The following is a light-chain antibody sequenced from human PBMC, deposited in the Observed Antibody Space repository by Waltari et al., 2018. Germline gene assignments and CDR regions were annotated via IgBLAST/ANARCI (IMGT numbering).Light chain of an antibody. CDR3: QSGDGSGSYPWV. CDR2: KDT. J-gene: IGLJ3*02. V-gene: IGLV3-25*03. Sequence: YELTQPPSVSVSPGQTARISCSGDALPRHYAYWYQQQPGQAPVLMSSKDTERPSGIPERCSGSSSGTTATLTISGVQAEDEADYYCQSGDGSGSYPWVFGGGTKVTVL. CDR1: ALPRHY.